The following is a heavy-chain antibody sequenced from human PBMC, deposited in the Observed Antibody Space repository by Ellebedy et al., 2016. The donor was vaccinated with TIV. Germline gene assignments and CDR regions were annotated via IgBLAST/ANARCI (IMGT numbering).Heavy chain of an antibody. CDR1: GGSISSSSYY. V-gene: IGHV4-39*01. CDR2: IYYSGST. CDR3: ARPAYPSSTGNGWFDP. D-gene: IGHD2-2*01. Sequence: MPSETLSLTCTVSGGSISSSSYYWGWIRQPPGKGLEWIGSIYYSGSTYYNPSLKSRVTISVDMSKNPFSLKLSSVTAADTAVYYCARPAYPSSTGNGWFDPWGQGTLVTVSS. J-gene: IGHJ5*02.